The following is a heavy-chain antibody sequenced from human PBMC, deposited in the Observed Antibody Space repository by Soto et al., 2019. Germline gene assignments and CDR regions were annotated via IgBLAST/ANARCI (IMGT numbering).Heavy chain of an antibody. V-gene: IGHV5-51*01. D-gene: IGHD1-26*01. CDR2: IYPFYSDT. Sequence: PGESLKISCKGSGYSFTSYWIYWVRQMPVKGLEFMGIIYPFYSDTRYSPSFQGHVTISSYNSISTSYLQLISLKASTTAIYYCGRHRGPGYTGNYGASDIWGQGTMVTVSS. J-gene: IGHJ3*02. CDR1: GYSFTSYW. CDR3: GRHRGPGYTGNYGASDI.